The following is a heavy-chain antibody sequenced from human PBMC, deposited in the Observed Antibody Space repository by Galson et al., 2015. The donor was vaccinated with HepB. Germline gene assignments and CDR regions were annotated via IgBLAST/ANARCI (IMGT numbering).Heavy chain of an antibody. V-gene: IGHV3-30*18. CDR1: GFTFSSYG. Sequence: PRLSCAASGFTFSSYGMHWVRQAPGKGLEWVAMTSFDGTNKYYADSVKGRFTIARDDSKNTLYLQMNSLRAEDTAVYYCAKDFEDYGDYDAIGNFDYWGQGTLVTVSS. J-gene: IGHJ4*02. CDR2: TSFDGTNK. D-gene: IGHD4-17*01. CDR3: AKDFEDYGDYDAIGNFDY.